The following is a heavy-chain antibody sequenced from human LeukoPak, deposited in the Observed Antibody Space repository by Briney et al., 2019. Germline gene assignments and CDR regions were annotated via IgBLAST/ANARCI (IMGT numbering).Heavy chain of an antibody. CDR3: ARVASGVVVPHLDN. J-gene: IGHJ4*02. V-gene: IGHV4-30-2*01. CDR2: IYHTGST. Sequence: SETLSLTCAVSGGSISSGGYSWSWIRQPPGKGLEYIGYIYHTGSTYYNSSLKSRVAISVDRSKNQFSLKLSSVTAADTAVYYCARVASGVVVPHLDNWGQGTLVIVSS. D-gene: IGHD2-2*01. CDR1: GGSISSGGYS.